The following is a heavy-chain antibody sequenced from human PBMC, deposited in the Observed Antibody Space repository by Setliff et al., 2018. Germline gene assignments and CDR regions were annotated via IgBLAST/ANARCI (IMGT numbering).Heavy chain of an antibody. CDR2: IGHTGSI. CDR1: GYSISSGYI. J-gene: IGHJ4*02. Sequence: SCTVSGYSISSGYIWGWIRQPPGKGLEWVGNIGHTGSINYNPSLKSRLTISRDTSKNQVSLKLNSVTATDTAVYYCARDLGHGGDSDYWGQGILVTV. V-gene: IGHV4-38-2*02. D-gene: IGHD2-21*02. CDR3: ARDLGHGGDSDY.